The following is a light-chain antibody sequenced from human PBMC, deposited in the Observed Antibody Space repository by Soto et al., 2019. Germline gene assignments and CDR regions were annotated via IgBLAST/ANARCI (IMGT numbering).Light chain of an antibody. CDR3: AALDDSLSGVV. CDR1: SSNIGSNY. V-gene: IGLV1-47*01. Sequence: QSVLTQPPSASGTPGQRVTISCSGSSSNIGSNYVYWYQQLPGTAPQLLIYRNNQRPSGVPDRFSGSKSGTSASLAISGLRSEDEDDYYCAALDDSLSGVVFGGGTKLTVL. J-gene: IGLJ2*01. CDR2: RNN.